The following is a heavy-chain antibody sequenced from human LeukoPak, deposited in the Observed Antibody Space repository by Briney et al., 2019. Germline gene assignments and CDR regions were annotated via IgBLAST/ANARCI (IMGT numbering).Heavy chain of an antibody. Sequence: GASVKVSCKASGYTFISYYMHWVRQAPGQGLEWMGIINPSSGSTTYAQKFQGRVTVTRDTSTSTVYMELSSLRSEDTAVYYCAAKRGYSYGSPHWGQGTLVTVSS. CDR1: GYTFISYY. CDR3: AAKRGYSYGSPH. CDR2: INPSSGST. V-gene: IGHV1-46*01. J-gene: IGHJ4*02. D-gene: IGHD5-18*01.